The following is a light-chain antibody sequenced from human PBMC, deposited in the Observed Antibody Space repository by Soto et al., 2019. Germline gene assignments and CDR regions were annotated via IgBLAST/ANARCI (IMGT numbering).Light chain of an antibody. V-gene: IGKV3-11*01. CDR3: QQRSNWPLT. CDR2: DGS. Sequence: IVLTQSPATLSLSPGERATLSCRASQRVSSYLAWYQKRPGQAPRLLIYDGSSRATGIPARFSGSGFGTDFTLTIASLEPEDFAVYYCQQRSNWPLTFGGGTKVEIK. CDR1: QRVSSY. J-gene: IGKJ4*01.